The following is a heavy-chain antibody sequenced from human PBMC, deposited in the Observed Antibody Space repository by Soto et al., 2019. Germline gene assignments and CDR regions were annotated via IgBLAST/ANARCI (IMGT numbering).Heavy chain of an antibody. J-gene: IGHJ4*02. D-gene: IGHD3-10*01. Sequence: PVGSLRLSCAASGFTFSSYGMHWVRQAPGKGLEWVAVISYDGSNKYYADSVKGRFTISRDNSKNTLYLQMNSLRAEDTAVYYCAKDLGGFDYWGQGTLVTVSS. CDR1: GFTFSSYG. CDR2: ISYDGSNK. V-gene: IGHV3-30*18. CDR3: AKDLGGFDY.